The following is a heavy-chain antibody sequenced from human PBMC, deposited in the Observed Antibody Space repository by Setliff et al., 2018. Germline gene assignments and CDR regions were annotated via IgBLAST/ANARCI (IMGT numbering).Heavy chain of an antibody. D-gene: IGHD3-22*01. J-gene: IGHJ4*02. Sequence: SVKVSCKASGFTFSSSAVQWVRQARGQRLEWIGWIVVGSGNTNYAQKFQERVTITRDMSTSTAYMELSSLRSEDTAVYYCAADASDYYDSSGYYYDYWGQGTLVTVSS. CDR1: GFTFSSSA. CDR3: AADASDYYDSSGYYYDY. CDR2: IVVGSGNT. V-gene: IGHV1-58*01.